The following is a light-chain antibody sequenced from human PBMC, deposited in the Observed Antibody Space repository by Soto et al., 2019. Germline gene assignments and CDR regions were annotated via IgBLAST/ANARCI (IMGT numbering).Light chain of an antibody. CDR2: KAS. V-gene: IGKV1-5*03. Sequence: DIQMTQSPSTLFASVGDKVTITCRAGQSISSWLAWYQQKPGKAPKLLIYKASTLESGVPSNFSGSGSGTEFTLSISSLQPEDFATYYCQQYNSYPWTFGQGTKVDVK. CDR3: QQYNSYPWT. CDR1: QSISSW. J-gene: IGKJ1*01.